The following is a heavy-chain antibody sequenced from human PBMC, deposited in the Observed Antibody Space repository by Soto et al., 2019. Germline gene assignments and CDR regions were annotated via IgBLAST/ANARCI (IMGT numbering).Heavy chain of an antibody. CDR3: ARDSVGTGSYLVSDSLDS. D-gene: IGHD3-10*01. J-gene: IGHJ4*02. Sequence: ASVKVSCKASGYTFTSYGISWVRQAPGQGLEWMGWISAYNGNTNYAQKLQGRVTMTTDTSTSTAYMELRSLRSDDTAVYYCARDSVGTGSYLVSDSLDSSGKGSLVTVCS. CDR1: GYTFTSYG. CDR2: ISAYNGNT. V-gene: IGHV1-18*01.